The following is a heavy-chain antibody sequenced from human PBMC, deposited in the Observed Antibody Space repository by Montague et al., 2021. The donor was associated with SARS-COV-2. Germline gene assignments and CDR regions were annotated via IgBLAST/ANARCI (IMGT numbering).Heavy chain of an antibody. D-gene: IGHD3-10*01. J-gene: IGHJ6*02. V-gene: IGHV3-13*04. CDR1: GFTFSSYD. CDR2: IGTAGDT. Sequence: SLRLSCAASGFTFSSYDMPWVRQATGKGLVWVSAIGTAGDTYYPGSVKGRFTISRENAKNSFYLQMNSLRAGDTAVYYCARGDITMVQGVITYYYYYGMDVWGQGTTVTVS. CDR3: ARGDITMVQGVITYYYYYGMDV.